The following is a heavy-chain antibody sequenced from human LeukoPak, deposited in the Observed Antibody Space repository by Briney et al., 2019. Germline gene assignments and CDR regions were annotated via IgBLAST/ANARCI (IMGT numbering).Heavy chain of an antibody. D-gene: IGHD3-10*01. CDR3: ATDYYGSGSYGY. V-gene: IGHV1-69*13. Sequence: SVKVSCKASGGTFSSYAISWVRQAPGQGLEWMGGIIPIFGTANYAQKFQGRVTITADESTSTAYMELSSLRSEDTAVYYCATDYYGSGSYGYWGQGTLVTVSS. J-gene: IGHJ4*02. CDR2: IIPIFGTA. CDR1: GGTFSSYA.